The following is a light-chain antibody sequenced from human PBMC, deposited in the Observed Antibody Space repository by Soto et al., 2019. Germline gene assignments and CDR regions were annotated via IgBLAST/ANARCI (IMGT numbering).Light chain of an antibody. CDR3: AAWSDSLNGLM. CDR1: SSNIGNNP. J-gene: IGLJ3*02. V-gene: IGLV1-44*01. CDR2: TNN. Sequence: QSVLTQPPSASGTPGQRVTISCSGSSSNIGNNPVNWYQQLPGAAPKLLIYTNNQRPSGVPDRFSGSKSGTSASLAIIGLQSEDEGDYYCAAWSDSLNGLMFGGGTKVTVL.